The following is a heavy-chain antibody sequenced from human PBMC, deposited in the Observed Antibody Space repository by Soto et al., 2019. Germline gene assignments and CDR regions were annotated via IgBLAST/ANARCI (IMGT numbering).Heavy chain of an antibody. CDR2: ISGSGGST. CDR3: ARSRSLVTHFDY. J-gene: IGHJ4*02. Sequence: GGSLRLSCAASGFTFSSYAMSWVRQAPGKGLEWVSAISGSGGSTYYADSVKGRFTISRDNSKNTLYLQMNSLRAEDTAVYYCARSRSLVTHFDYWGQGTLVTVSS. CDR1: GFTFSSYA. V-gene: IGHV3-23*01. D-gene: IGHD2-21*01.